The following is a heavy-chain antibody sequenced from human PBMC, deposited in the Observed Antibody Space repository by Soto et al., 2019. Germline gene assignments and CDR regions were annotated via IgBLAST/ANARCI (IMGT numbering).Heavy chain of an antibody. V-gene: IGHV1-46*01. Sequence: ASVKVSCKASGYTFTSYYMHWVRQAPGQGLEWMGIINPSGGGASYAQKFQGRVTVTRDTSTSTVYMELSSLRSEDTAVYYCARMTISLGGNYYYGMDVWGQGTTVTAP. J-gene: IGHJ6*02. CDR3: ARMTISLGGNYYYGMDV. CDR2: INPSGGGA. CDR1: GYTFTSYY. D-gene: IGHD3-16*01.